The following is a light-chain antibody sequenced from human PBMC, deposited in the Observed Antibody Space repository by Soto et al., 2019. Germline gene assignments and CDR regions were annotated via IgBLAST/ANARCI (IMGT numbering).Light chain of an antibody. Sequence: EIVLMQSPDSLSLSPGERATVSCRASETITNNDLAWYQQKPGQAPSLRLYGASTRPTAIPDRFSGSGSGTDFTLTIDRLEPEDFAVYFCHHYGSSPPYTFGQGTKLDIK. CDR3: HHYGSSPPYT. V-gene: IGKV3-20*01. CDR2: GAS. J-gene: IGKJ2*01. CDR1: ETITNND.